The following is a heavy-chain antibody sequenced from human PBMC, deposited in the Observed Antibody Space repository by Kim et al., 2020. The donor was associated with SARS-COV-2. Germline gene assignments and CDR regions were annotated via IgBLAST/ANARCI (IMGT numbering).Heavy chain of an antibody. J-gene: IGHJ4*02. CDR2: ISGSGGST. CDR3: EKGGWYGSAGGDY. D-gene: IGHD3-10*01. V-gene: IGHV3-23*01. CDR1: GFTFSSYA. Sequence: GGSLRLSCAASGFTFSSYAMSWVRQAPGKGLEWVSAISGSGGSTYYADSVKGRFTISRDNSKNTLYLQMNSLRAEDTAVYYCEKGGWYGSAGGDYWGQGTLVTVSS.